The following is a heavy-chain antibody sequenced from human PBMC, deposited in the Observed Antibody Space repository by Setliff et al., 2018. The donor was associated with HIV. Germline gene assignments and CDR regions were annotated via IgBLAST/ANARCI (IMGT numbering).Heavy chain of an antibody. CDR3: ARGQASNDYGVSF. D-gene: IGHD4-17*01. CDR1: GYTFTDYY. J-gene: IGHJ3*01. V-gene: IGHV1-69-2*01. Sequence: GASVKVSCKVSGYTFTDYYMHWVQQAPGKGLEWMGLVDPEDGETIYAEKFQGRVTMTRDTSTSTVYMELSSLRSEDTAVYYCARGQASNDYGVSFWGQGTMVTVSS. CDR2: VDPEDGET.